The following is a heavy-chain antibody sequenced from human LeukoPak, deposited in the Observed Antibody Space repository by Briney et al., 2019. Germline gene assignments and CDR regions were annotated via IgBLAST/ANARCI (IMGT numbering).Heavy chain of an antibody. CDR3: GSVRGGIVASIFDY. Sequence: ASAKVSRMESLGTLSSYAISWVRPGPEQRLGWVGRIFPIFGIANYAQTLQGRDTTTPDESTSTAYMELSSLRSEDTAVYYCGSVRGGIVASIFDYWGQGTLVSVSS. D-gene: IGHD5-12*01. J-gene: IGHJ4*02. CDR1: LGTLSSYA. CDR2: IFPIFGIA. V-gene: IGHV1-69*13.